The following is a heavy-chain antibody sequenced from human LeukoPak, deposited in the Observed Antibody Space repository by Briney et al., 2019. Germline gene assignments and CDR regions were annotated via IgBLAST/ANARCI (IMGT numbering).Heavy chain of an antibody. Sequence: GGSLRLSCAASGFTFSNAWMSWVRQAPGKGLEWVGRIKSKTDGGTTDYAAPVKGRFTISRDDSKNTLYLQMNSLNTEDTAVFYCTTSTNFGYGYHYMDVWGKGTTVTVSS. D-gene: IGHD2-2*03. V-gene: IGHV3-15*01. CDR3: TTSTNFGYGYHYMDV. J-gene: IGHJ6*03. CDR1: GFTFSNAW. CDR2: IKSKTDGGTT.